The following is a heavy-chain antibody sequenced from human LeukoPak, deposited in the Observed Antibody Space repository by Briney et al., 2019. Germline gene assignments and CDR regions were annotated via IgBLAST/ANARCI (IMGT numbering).Heavy chain of an antibody. D-gene: IGHD3-9*01. CDR1: GFTVSSNY. V-gene: IGHV3-66*01. CDR2: IYSGGST. CDR3: ARSPIDWFRADY. J-gene: IGHJ4*02. Sequence: GGSLRLSCAASGFTVSSNYMSWVRQAPGKGLEWVSVIYSGGSTYYADSVQGRFTISRDNSKNTLYLQMYSLRAEDTAVYYCARSPIDWFRADYWAREPWSPSPQ.